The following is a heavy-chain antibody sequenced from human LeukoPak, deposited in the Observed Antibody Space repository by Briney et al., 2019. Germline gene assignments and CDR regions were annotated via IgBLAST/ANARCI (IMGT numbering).Heavy chain of an antibody. J-gene: IGHJ4*02. CDR1: GITLSNYG. CDR3: AKRGVVIRVILVGFHKEAYYFDS. Sequence: GGSLRLSCAVSGITLSNYGMAWVRQAPGKGLKWVASLSASGGGTSYADSVRGRFTISRDNAKNTLYLQMNSLRAEDTAVYFCAKRGVVIRVILVGFHKEAYYFDSWGQGVLVTVSS. CDR2: LSASGGGT. V-gene: IGHV3-23*01. D-gene: IGHD3-22*01.